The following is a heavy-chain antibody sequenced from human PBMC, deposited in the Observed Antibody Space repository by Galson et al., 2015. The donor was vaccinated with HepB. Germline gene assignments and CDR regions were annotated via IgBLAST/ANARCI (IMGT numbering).Heavy chain of an antibody. D-gene: IGHD3-22*01. Sequence: SLRLSCAVSGFIFSDYSMNWVRQAPGKGLEWVSSITISSSHKNYADSVKGRFTISRDNAKNSLYLEMNSLRAEDTAVYYCARVPDYDSIGRSDYRGQGTLVTVSS. CDR2: ITISSSHK. J-gene: IGHJ4*02. CDR1: GFIFSDYS. CDR3: ARVPDYDSIGRSDY. V-gene: IGHV3-21*01.